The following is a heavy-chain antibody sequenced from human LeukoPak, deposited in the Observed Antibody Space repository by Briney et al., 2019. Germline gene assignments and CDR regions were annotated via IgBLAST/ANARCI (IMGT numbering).Heavy chain of an antibody. Sequence: GGSLRLSCAASGFTFSPYWMHWVRQAPGKGLVWVSRINTDESDIAYAASVKGRFTISRDNAENTLYPQMNSLRAEDTAVSYCVRQATNKPIHYWGRGTLVSVPS. J-gene: IGHJ4*02. CDR2: INTDESDI. V-gene: IGHV3-74*01. CDR3: VRQATNKPIHY. D-gene: IGHD5-12*01. CDR1: GFTFSPYW.